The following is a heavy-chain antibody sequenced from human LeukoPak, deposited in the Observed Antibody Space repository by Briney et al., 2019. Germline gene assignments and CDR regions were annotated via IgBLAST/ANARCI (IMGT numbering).Heavy chain of an antibody. J-gene: IGHJ6*02. CDR1: GGSFSSYY. CDR3: ARRKASYTMDV. D-gene: IGHD3-10*01. CDR2: IYYTGST. V-gene: IGHV4-59*08. Sequence: SETLSLTCAVYGGSFSSYYWTWIRQPPGKGLEWIGDIYYTGSTNYNPSFKSRVTISADTSKNQFSLNLSSVTAADTAVYHCARRKASYTMDVWGQGTTVTVS.